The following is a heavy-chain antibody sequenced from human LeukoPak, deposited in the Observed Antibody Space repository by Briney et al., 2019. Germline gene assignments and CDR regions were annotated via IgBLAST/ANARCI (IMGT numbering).Heavy chain of an antibody. Sequence: GESLKISCKGSGYSFSTYWIGWVRQMPGKGLEWMGIIYPGDSDTRYSPSFQGQVTISVDKSINTAYLQWSSLKASDTAIYYCARPHRRGPNDAFDIWGQGIMVTVSS. CDR2: IYPGDSDT. CDR3: ARPHRRGPNDAFDI. D-gene: IGHD3-10*01. J-gene: IGHJ3*02. CDR1: GYSFSTYW. V-gene: IGHV5-51*01.